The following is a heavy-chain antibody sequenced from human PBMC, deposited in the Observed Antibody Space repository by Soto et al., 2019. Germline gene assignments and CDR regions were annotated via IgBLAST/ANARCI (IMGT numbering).Heavy chain of an antibody. V-gene: IGHV4-30-4*01. D-gene: IGHD2-2*01. Sequence: SETLSLTCTVSGGSISSGDYYWSWIRQPPGKGLEWIGYIYYSGSTYYNPSPKSRVTISVDTSKNQFSLKLSSVTAADTAVYYCARGAVVVPAAMPYNWFDPWGQGTLVTVSS. CDR1: GGSISSGDYY. J-gene: IGHJ5*02. CDR3: ARGAVVVPAAMPYNWFDP. CDR2: IYYSGST.